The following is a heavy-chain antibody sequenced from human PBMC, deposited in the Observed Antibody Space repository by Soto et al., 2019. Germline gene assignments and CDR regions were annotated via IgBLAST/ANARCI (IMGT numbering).Heavy chain of an antibody. Sequence: QVQLVQSGAEVKKPGASVKVSCKASGYTFTSYDINWVRQATGQGLEWMGWMNPNSGNTGYAQKFXXRXTXXRNTSRSTAYMELSSLRSEDTAVCYCARGLVEFSSWGQGTLVTVSS. CDR2: MNPNSGNT. J-gene: IGHJ4*02. D-gene: IGHD2-21*01. CDR3: ARGLVEFSS. CDR1: GYTFTSYD. V-gene: IGHV1-8*01.